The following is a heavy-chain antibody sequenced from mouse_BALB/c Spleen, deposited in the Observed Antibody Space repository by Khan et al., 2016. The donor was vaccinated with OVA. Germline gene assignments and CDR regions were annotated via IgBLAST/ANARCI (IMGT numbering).Heavy chain of an antibody. CDR3: ANGLWYHYFAVDY. V-gene: IGHV2-6-5*01. J-gene: IGHJ4*01. Sequence: QVQLKESGPGLVAPSQSLSITCSVSGFSLADYGVSWIRQPPGKGLEWLGVIWGGGSTYSTSLLESRLTITKANSKSQVFLQMNSLQTADTAMYFCANGLWYHYFAVDYWGQGTSVTVAS. CDR1: GFSLADYG. CDR2: IWGGGST. D-gene: IGHD2-1*01.